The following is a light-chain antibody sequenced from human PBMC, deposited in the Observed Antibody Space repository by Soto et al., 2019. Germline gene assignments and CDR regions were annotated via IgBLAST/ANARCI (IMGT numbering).Light chain of an antibody. V-gene: IGKV1-5*03. CDR1: QSISSW. Sequence: DLQMTQSPSTLSASVGDRVTITCRASQSISSWLAWYQQKPGKAPKLLIYKASSLESGVPSRFSGSGSGTEFTLTISSLQPDDYCQQFHSFSPTFGQGTKVEIK. CDR3: QQFHSFSPT. CDR2: KAS. J-gene: IGKJ1*01.